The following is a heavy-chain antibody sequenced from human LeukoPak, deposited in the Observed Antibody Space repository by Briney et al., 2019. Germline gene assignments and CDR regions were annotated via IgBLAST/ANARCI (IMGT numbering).Heavy chain of an antibody. V-gene: IGHV3-53*01. CDR1: GFTVSSNY. Sequence: GGSLRLSCAASGFTVSSNYMSWVRQAPGKGPEWVSVIYSGGSTYYADSVKGRFTISRDNSKNTLYLQMNSLRAEDTAVYYCARALDFWSGYYVSWGQGTLVTVSS. D-gene: IGHD3-3*01. J-gene: IGHJ5*02. CDR3: ARALDFWSGYYVS. CDR2: IYSGGST.